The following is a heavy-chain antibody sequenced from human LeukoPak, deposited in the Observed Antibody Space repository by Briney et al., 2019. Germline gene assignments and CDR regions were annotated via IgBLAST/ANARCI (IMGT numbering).Heavy chain of an antibody. Sequence: ASVKVPRKASGYTFTSYYMHWVRQAPGQGLEGMGIINPSGGSTSYAQKFQGRATMTRDTSTSTVYMELSSLRSEDTAVYYCARDRSSGYEFDYWGQGTLVTVSS. CDR1: GYTFTSYY. V-gene: IGHV1-46*03. CDR3: ARDRSSGYEFDY. D-gene: IGHD5-12*01. CDR2: INPSGGST. J-gene: IGHJ4*02.